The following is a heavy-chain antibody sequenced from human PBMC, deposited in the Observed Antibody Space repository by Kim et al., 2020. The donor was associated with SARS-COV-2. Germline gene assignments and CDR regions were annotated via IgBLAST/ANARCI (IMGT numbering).Heavy chain of an antibody. CDR1: GYIFSSNT. CDR3: VRVDRYAYYMDV. Sequence: ASVKVSCEASGYIFSSNTLHWVRQAPGQRFEWMGWINAGNGDTKYSQNLQGRVTFTRDTSASTAYMELSSLTSEDTAVYYCVRVDRYAYYMDVWGTGTTVTVSS. CDR2: INAGNGDT. J-gene: IGHJ6*03. V-gene: IGHV1-3*01. D-gene: IGHD3-16*01.